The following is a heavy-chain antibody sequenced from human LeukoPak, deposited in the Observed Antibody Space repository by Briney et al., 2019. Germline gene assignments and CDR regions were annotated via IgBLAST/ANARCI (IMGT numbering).Heavy chain of an antibody. J-gene: IGHJ4*02. D-gene: IGHD3-10*01. CDR2: ISSSSNYI. CDR1: GLTFSSYR. CDR3: TRVTHAMVRGVIITEFYFDY. V-gene: IGHV3-21*01. Sequence: GGSLRLSCAASGLTFSSYRMNCVRQAPGKGLEWVSSISSSSNYIYYADSVKGRFTISRDNAKNSLYLQMNSLRAEDTAVYYCTRVTHAMVRGVIITEFYFDYWGQGTLVTVSS.